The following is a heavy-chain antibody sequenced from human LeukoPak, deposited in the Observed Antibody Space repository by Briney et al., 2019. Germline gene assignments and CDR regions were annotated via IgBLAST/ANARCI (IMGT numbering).Heavy chain of an antibody. CDR3: AREEGGGTTGNYFDY. CDR1: GFTFSSYT. CDR2: ISSSGTYI. J-gene: IGHJ4*01. Sequence: PGGSLRLSCAASGFTFSSYTMNWVRQAPGKGLEWVSSISSSGTYIYFPGSMKGRFTISRDNAQNSLYLQLNSLRAEDTAVYYCAREEGGGTTGNYFDYWGHGTLVTVSS. D-gene: IGHD1-26*01. V-gene: IGHV3-21*01.